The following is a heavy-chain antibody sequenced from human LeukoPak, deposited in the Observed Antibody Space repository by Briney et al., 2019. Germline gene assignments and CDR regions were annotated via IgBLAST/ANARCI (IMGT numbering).Heavy chain of an antibody. Sequence: GASVKVSCKASGYTFTSYDINWVRQATGQGLEWMGWMNPNSGNTGYAQKFQGRVTITRNTSISTAYMELSSLRSEDTAVYYCARVGRWFGELFTEYYYYYYMDVWGKGTTVTVSS. CDR3: ARVGRWFGELFTEYYYYYYMDV. CDR2: MNPNSGNT. J-gene: IGHJ6*03. V-gene: IGHV1-8*03. CDR1: GYTFTSYD. D-gene: IGHD3-10*01.